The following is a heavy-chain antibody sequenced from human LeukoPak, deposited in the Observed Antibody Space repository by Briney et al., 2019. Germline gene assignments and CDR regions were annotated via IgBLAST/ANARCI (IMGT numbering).Heavy chain of an antibody. J-gene: IGHJ4*02. D-gene: IGHD3-22*01. V-gene: IGHV1-24*01. CDR2: FDPEDGET. Sequence: ASVKVSCKVSGYTLTELSMHWVRQAPGKGLEWMGGFDPEDGETIYAQKFQGRVTMTEDTSTDTAYMELSSLRSEDTAVYYCATGGAISSGYYWEPFDYWGQGTLVTVSS. CDR1: GYTLTELS. CDR3: ATGGAISSGYYWEPFDY.